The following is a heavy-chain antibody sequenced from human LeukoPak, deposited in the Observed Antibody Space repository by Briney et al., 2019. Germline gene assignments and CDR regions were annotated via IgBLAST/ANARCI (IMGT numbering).Heavy chain of an antibody. D-gene: IGHD3-22*01. J-gene: IGHJ4*02. CDR3: ARRDYYDSSGSYFDY. V-gene: IGHV4-34*01. CDR1: GGSFSGYL. CDR2: INYNGQTT. Sequence: PSETLSLTCAVSGGSFSGYLWSWIRQPPGRGLEWIGEINYNGQTTNYNPSLKSRVAISVDTSKNQFSLKLSSVTAADTAVYYCARRDYYDSSGSYFDYWGQGTLVTVSS.